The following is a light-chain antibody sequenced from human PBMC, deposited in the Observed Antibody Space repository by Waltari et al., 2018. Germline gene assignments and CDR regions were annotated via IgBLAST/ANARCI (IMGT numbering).Light chain of an antibody. CDR2: WAS. CDR1: QSVLYSSNNENY. Sequence: DIVMTQSPDSLAVSLGERATINCKSSQSVLYSSNNENYLGWDQQKPGQPPNLLIYWASTRESGVPDRFSGSGSGTDFTLTISSLQAEDVAVYYCQQYYNVPYTFGQGTKLEIK. J-gene: IGKJ2*01. CDR3: QQYYNVPYT. V-gene: IGKV4-1*01.